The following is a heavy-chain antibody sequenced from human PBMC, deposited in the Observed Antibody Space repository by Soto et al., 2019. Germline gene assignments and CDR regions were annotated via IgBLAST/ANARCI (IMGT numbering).Heavy chain of an antibody. CDR2: ISAYNGNT. V-gene: IGHV1-18*01. CDR3: ARTFRYYYDSSGYPHI. J-gene: IGHJ3*02. D-gene: IGHD3-22*01. Sequence: ASVKVSCKASGGTFSSYAISWVRQAPGQGLEWMGWISAYNGNTNYAQKLQGRVTMTTDTSTSTAYMELRSLRSDDTAVYYCARTFRYYYDSSGYPHIWGQGTMVTVSS. CDR1: GGTFSSYA.